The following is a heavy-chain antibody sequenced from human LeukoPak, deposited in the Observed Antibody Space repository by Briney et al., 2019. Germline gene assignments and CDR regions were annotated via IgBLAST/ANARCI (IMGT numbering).Heavy chain of an antibody. V-gene: IGHV3-21*05. CDR1: GFTFSSYS. CDR3: ARDLATVTPRNWFDP. Sequence: GGSLRLSCAASGFTFSSYSMNWIRQAPGKGLEWVSYITSSSSYTNYADSVRGRFTISRDNAKNSLYLQMNSLRVEDTAVYYCARDLATVTPRNWFDPWGQGTLVTVSS. J-gene: IGHJ5*02. D-gene: IGHD4-17*01. CDR2: ITSSSSYT.